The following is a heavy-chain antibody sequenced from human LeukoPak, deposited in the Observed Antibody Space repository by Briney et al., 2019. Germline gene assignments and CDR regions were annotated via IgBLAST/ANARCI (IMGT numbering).Heavy chain of an antibody. J-gene: IGHJ4*02. D-gene: IGHD2-2*01. CDR3: ANVYRYCSNTRCNFDY. V-gene: IGHV3-23*01. CDR1: GFTFSSYG. CDR2: ISTGGGST. Sequence: GGSLRLSCAASGFTFSSYGMNWVRQAPGKGLEWVSAISTGGGSTYYADSVKGRFTISRDNSKNTLYLQMNSLRAEEPAVYYFANVYRYCSNTRCNFDYSGQGGLVTVSS.